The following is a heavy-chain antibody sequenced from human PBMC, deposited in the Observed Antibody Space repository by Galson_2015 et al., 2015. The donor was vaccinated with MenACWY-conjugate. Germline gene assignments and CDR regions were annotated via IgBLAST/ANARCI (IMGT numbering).Heavy chain of an antibody. CDR3: ARMHIVLDATDAFDI. Sequence: PALVKPTQTLTLTCTFSGFSLNTYEMCIYWVRQPPGKALEWLARIDWRDDKYYTTSLKTRLTISKDTSTNQVVLTMTNVDPVDTATYYCARMHIVLDATDAFDIWVQGTMVTVSS. D-gene: IGHD3-22*01. J-gene: IGHJ3*02. CDR1: GFSLNTYEMC. V-gene: IGHV2-70*11. CDR2: IDWRDDK.